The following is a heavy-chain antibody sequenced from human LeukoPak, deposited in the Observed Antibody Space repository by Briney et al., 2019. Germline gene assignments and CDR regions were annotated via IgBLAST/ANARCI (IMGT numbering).Heavy chain of an antibody. Sequence: PGGSLRLSCAASGFTFSSYAMHWVRQAPGKGLEWVAVISYDGSNKYYADSVKGRFTISRDNSKNTLYLQMNSLRAEDTAVYYCARDYSETLHFDYWGQGTLVTVSS. V-gene: IGHV3-30-3*01. D-gene: IGHD4-11*01. CDR1: GFTFSSYA. CDR3: ARDYSETLHFDY. J-gene: IGHJ4*02. CDR2: ISYDGSNK.